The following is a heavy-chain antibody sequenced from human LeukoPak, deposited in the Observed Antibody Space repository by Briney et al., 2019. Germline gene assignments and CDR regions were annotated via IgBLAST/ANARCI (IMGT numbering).Heavy chain of an antibody. CDR2: IYYSGST. CDR1: GGSISSGGYY. J-gene: IGHJ4*02. D-gene: IGHD7-27*01. Sequence: SETLSLTCAVSGGSISSGGYYWSWIRQPPGKGLEWIGYIYYSGSTNYNPSLKSRVTISVDTSKNQFSLKLSSVTAADTAVYYCARDLTGPIDYWGQGTLVTVSS. V-gene: IGHV4-61*08. CDR3: ARDLTGPIDY.